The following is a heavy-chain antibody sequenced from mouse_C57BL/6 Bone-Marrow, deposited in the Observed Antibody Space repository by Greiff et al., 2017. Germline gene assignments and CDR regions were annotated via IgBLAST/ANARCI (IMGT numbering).Heavy chain of an antibody. CDR3: ARSAGTLFDY. V-gene: IGHV1-42*01. CDR1: GYSFTGYY. J-gene: IGHJ2*01. CDR2: INPSTGGT. D-gene: IGHD1-1*01. Sequence: EVKLVESGPELVKPGASVKISCKASGYSFTGYYMNWVKQSPEKSLEWIGEINPSTGGTTYNQKFKAKATLTVVKSSSTAYMQRKSLTSEDSAVYYCARSAGTLFDYWGQGTTLTVSS.